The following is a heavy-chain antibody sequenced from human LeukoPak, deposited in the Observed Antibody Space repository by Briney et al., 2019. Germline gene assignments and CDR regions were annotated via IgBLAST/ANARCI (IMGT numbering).Heavy chain of an antibody. Sequence: ASVKVSCKASGYTFTGYYMHWVRQAPGQGLEWMGWINPNSGRTNYAQKFQGRVTMTRDTSISTAYMELSRLRSDDTAVYYCARGYYYDSSGSPAPGGYWGQGTLVTVSS. CDR1: GYTFTGYY. CDR3: ARGYYYDSSGSPAPGGY. V-gene: IGHV1-2*02. D-gene: IGHD3-22*01. CDR2: INPNSGRT. J-gene: IGHJ4*02.